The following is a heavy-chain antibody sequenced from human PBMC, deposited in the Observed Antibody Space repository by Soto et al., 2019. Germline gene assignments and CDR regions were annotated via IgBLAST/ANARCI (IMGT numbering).Heavy chain of an antibody. CDR1: GFNVLSTY. CDR2: TQATGAT. D-gene: IGHD3-10*01. V-gene: IGHV3-66*01. Sequence: VGSLRLSCAASGFNVLSTYVTWVRQPPGKGLEWVSTTQATGATYYADSVEGRFAIFRDNSKNTVYVQMDSLRVEDTAVYYCARDPLVNPTSGGFWRPPDYYFGMDVWGQGTTVTVSS. J-gene: IGHJ6*02. CDR3: ARDPLVNPTSGGFWRPPDYYFGMDV.